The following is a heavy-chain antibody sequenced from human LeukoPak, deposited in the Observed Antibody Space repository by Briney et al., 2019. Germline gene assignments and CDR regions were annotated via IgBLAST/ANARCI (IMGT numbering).Heavy chain of an antibody. CDR1: GYTFTNYY. Sequence: ASVKVSCKASGYTFTNYYIHWARQAPGQGLECMGIINPSGGSTSYAQKFQGRVTMTRDMSTSTVYMELSSLKASDTAMYYCARPTSYGSGPYDAFDIWGQGTMVTVSS. CDR2: INPSGGST. D-gene: IGHD3-10*01. J-gene: IGHJ3*02. CDR3: ARPTSYGSGPYDAFDI. V-gene: IGHV1-46*01.